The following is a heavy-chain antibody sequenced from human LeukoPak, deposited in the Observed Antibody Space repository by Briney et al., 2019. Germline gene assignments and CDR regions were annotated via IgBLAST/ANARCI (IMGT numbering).Heavy chain of an antibody. CDR1: GFTFSSYG. V-gene: IGHV1-18*04. D-gene: IGHD1-26*01. Sequence: SGGSLRLSCAASGFTFSSYGMHWVRQAPGQGLEWMGWINVYNGNTNNAQKLQGRVTMTTDTSTSTAYMELRSLRSDDTAVYYCASAGIDRWELLTHAFDIWGQGTMVTVSS. CDR3: ASAGIDRWELLTHAFDI. CDR2: INVYNGNT. J-gene: IGHJ3*02.